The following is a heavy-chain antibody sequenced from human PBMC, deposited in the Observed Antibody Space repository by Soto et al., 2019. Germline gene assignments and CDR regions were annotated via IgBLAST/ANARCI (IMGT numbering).Heavy chain of an antibody. J-gene: IGHJ4*02. CDR2: IRSETLGGTI. D-gene: IGHD5-12*01. V-gene: IGHV3-49*04. CDR1: GFTFGDHG. Sequence: GGSLRLCCAVSGFTFGDHGMSWVRQAPGKGLAGVGFIRSETLGGTIDYAASVKGRFVVSRDESKGIAYRHMNSLKTEDTGTYFCAKAGYNYYEFWGRATLVPASS. CDR3: AKAGYNYYEF.